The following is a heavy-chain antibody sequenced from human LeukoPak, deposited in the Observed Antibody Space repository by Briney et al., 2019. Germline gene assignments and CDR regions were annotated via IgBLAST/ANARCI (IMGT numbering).Heavy chain of an antibody. CDR2: ITGSGDRT. D-gene: IGHD6-13*01. CDR1: GFTFNRFA. J-gene: IGHJ4*02. CDR3: AKEHMAAAVYYFDC. V-gene: IGHV3-23*01. Sequence: GGSLRLSCAASGFTFNRFAMSWVRQAPGKGLEWVSSITGSGDRTFYADSVKGRFTISRDNSKNTLYLQMNSLRAEDTAVYYCAKEHMAAAVYYFDCWGQGTLVTVSS.